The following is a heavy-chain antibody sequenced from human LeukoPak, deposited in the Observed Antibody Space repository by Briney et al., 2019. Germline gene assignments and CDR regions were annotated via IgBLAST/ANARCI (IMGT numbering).Heavy chain of an antibody. CDR2: MNPNSGNT. CDR1: GYTFTSYD. CDR3: ARGESWPPMIVVVKDYYYYGMDV. J-gene: IGHJ6*02. D-gene: IGHD3-22*01. Sequence: ASVKVSCKASGYTFTSYDINWVRQATGQGLEWMGWMNPNSGNTGYAQKFQGRVTMTRNTSISTAYMELSSLRSEDTAVYYCARGESWPPMIVVVKDYYYYGMDVWGQGTTVTVSS. V-gene: IGHV1-8*01.